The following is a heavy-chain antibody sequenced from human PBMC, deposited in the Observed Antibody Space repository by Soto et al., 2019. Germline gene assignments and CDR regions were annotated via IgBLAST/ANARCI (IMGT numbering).Heavy chain of an antibody. D-gene: IGHD2-2*02. J-gene: IGHJ4*02. CDR1: GGSFSGYY. CDR3: ARGVVPAAIGYFDY. CDR2: INHSGST. V-gene: IGHV4-34*01. Sequence: PSETLSLTCAVYGGSFSGYYWSWIRQPPGKGLEWIGEINHSGSTNYNPSLKSRVTISVDTSKNQFSLKLSSVTAADTAVYYCARGVVPAAIGYFDYWGQGTLVTVSS.